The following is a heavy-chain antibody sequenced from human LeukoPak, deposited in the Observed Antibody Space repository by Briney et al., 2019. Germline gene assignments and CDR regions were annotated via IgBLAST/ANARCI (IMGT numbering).Heavy chain of an antibody. CDR1: GGSISSGGYY. V-gene: IGHV4-31*03. CDR2: IYYSGST. CDR3: ARRGYGSGSPPYFDY. Sequence: SQTLSLTCTVSGGSISSGGYYWSWIRQHLGKGLEWIGYIYYSGSTYYNPSLKSRVTISVDTSKNQFSLKLSSVTAADTAVYYCARRGYGSGSPPYFDYWGQGTLVTVSS. J-gene: IGHJ4*02. D-gene: IGHD3-10*01.